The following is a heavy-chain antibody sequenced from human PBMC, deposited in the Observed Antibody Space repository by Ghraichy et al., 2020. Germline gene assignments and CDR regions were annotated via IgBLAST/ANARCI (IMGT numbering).Heavy chain of an antibody. CDR1: GGTFSSYA. Sequence: SVKVSCKASGGTFSSYAISWVRQAPGQGLEWMGGIIPIFGTANYAQKFQGRVTITADESTSTAYMELSSLRSADTAVYYCASLDYYGSGSYNDYWGQGTLVTVSS. CDR3: ASLDYYGSGSYNDY. J-gene: IGHJ4*02. V-gene: IGHV1-69*13. D-gene: IGHD3-10*01. CDR2: IIPIFGTA.